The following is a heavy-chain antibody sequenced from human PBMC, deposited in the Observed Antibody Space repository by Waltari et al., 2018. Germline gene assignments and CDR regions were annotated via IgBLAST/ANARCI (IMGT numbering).Heavy chain of an antibody. V-gene: IGHV3-23*04. CDR3: ASSMGAAMAVDAFDI. J-gene: IGHJ3*02. D-gene: IGHD5-18*01. CDR1: GFTFSCYA. CDR2: ISGSGGST. Sequence: EVQLVESGGGLVQPGGSLRLSCAASGFTFSCYAISWVRQAPGKGLEWVSAISGSGGSTYYADSVKGRFTISRDNSKNTLYLQMNSLRAEDTAVYYCASSMGAAMAVDAFDIWGQGTMVTVSS.